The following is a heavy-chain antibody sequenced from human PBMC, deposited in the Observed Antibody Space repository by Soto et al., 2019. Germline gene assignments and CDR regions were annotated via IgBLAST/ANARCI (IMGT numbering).Heavy chain of an antibody. CDR2: IYYSGST. D-gene: IGHD3-10*01. Sequence: SETLSLTCAVSGGSISSYYWSWIRQPPGKGLEWIGYIYYSGSTNYNPSLKSRVTISVDTSKNQFSLKLSSVTAADTAVYYCARIPVTMVRGVARYGLDVWGQGTTVTVSS. J-gene: IGHJ6*02. V-gene: IGHV4-59*01. CDR1: GGSISSYY. CDR3: ARIPVTMVRGVARYGLDV.